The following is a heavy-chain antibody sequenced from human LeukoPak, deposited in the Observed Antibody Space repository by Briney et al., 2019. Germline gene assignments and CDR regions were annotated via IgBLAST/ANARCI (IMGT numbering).Heavy chain of an antibody. CDR2: ISWNSGSI. CDR3: AKGGYSYGRAWFDP. J-gene: IGHJ5*02. CDR1: GFTFDDYA. V-gene: IGHV3-9*01. D-gene: IGHD5-18*01. Sequence: QSGRSLRLSCAASGFTFDDYAMHWVRQAPGKSLEWVSGISWNSGSIGYADSVKGRFTISRDNAKNSLYLQMNSLRAEDTALYYCAKGGYSYGRAWFDPWGQGTLVTVSS.